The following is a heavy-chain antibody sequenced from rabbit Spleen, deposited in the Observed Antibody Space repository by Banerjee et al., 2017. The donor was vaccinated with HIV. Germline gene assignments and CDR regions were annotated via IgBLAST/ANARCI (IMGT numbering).Heavy chain of an antibody. Sequence: QSLEESGGDLVKPGASLTLTCTASGVSFTSSSYMCWVRQAPGKGLEWIACIDSGSSGFTYFATWAKGRFTISKTSSTTVTLQMTSLTAADTATYFCGRYDGNANAYNLWGQGTLVTVS. CDR3: GRYDGNANAYNL. J-gene: IGHJ4*01. CDR2: IDSGSSGFT. D-gene: IGHD6-1*01. CDR1: GVSFTSSSY. V-gene: IGHV1S40*01.